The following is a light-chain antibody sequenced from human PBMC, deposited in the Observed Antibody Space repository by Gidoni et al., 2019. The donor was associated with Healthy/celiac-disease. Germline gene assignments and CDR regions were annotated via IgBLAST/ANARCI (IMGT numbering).Light chain of an antibody. V-gene: IGKV3-15*01. J-gene: IGKJ3*01. CDR3: QQYNNPGA. CDR1: QSVSSN. Sequence: EIVMTQSPATLSVSPGERATLSCRASQSVSSNLAWYQQKPGQAPRLLIYGASTRATGIPARFSGSGSGTEFTLTISSLQSEDFAVYYCQQYNNPGAFGPGIKVDIK. CDR2: GAS.